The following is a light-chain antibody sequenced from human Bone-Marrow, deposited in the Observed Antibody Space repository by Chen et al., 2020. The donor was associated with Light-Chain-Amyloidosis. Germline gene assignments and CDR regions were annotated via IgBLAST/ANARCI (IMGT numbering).Light chain of an antibody. CDR1: QSVNNY. V-gene: IGKV3-11*01. J-gene: IGKJ1*01. Sequence: EIVLTQSPGTLSLSPGERATLSCRASQSVNNYLAWYQQKPGQAPKLLIYDASNRASGLPARFSGSGSGTDCTLTISSLEPEDFAVYYCQQRSNWPQRTFGQGTTVEI. CDR2: DAS. CDR3: QQRSNWPQRT.